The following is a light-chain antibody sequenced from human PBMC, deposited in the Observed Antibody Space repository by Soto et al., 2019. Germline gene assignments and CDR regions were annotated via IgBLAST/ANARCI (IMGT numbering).Light chain of an antibody. CDR2: KAS. Sequence: DIQMTQSPSTLSASVGDRVTITCRASQSISSWLSWYQQKPGKAPKPLIYKASSLESGVPSRFSGSGSGTEFTLTISSLQPDDFGTYDYQQYHSYPRTFGQGTKVDIK. J-gene: IGKJ1*01. CDR3: QQYHSYPRT. V-gene: IGKV1-5*03. CDR1: QSISSW.